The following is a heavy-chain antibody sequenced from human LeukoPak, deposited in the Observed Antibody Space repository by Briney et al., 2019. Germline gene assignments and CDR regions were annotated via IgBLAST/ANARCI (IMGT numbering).Heavy chain of an antibody. Sequence: GGSLRLSCAASGFTFSSYAMHWVRQAPGKGLEWVAVISYDGSNKYYADSVKGRFTISRDNSKNTLYLQMNSLRAEDTAVYYCARSGSPIFDYWGQGTLVAVSS. CDR1: GFTFSSYA. J-gene: IGHJ4*02. D-gene: IGHD1-26*01. CDR2: ISYDGSNK. V-gene: IGHV3-30-3*01. CDR3: ARSGSPIFDY.